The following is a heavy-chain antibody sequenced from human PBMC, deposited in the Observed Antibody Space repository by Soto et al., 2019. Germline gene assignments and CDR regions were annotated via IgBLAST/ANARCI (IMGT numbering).Heavy chain of an antibody. CDR1: GCTFSSYA. J-gene: IGHJ2*01. D-gene: IGHD3-10*01. CDR3: ARVRAGWYFDL. V-gene: IGHV1-69*01. CDR2: LIPICGTA. Sequence: QVQLVQSGAEVKKPGSSVKVSCKASGCTFSSYAISWVRQAPGQGLEWMGGLIPICGTANYAQKFQGRVTNTADESTSQAYMELSSLRAEDTAVYYCARVRAGWYFDLWGRGTLVTVSS.